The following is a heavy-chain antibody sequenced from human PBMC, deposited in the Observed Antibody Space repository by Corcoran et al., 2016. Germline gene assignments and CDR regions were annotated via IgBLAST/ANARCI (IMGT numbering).Heavy chain of an antibody. D-gene: IGHD4-17*01. V-gene: IGHV1-69*01. J-gene: IGHJ5*02. Sequence: QVQLVQSGAEVKKPGSSVKVSCKASGGTFSSYAISWVRQAPGQGLEWMGGIIPIFGTANYAQKFQGRVTITADESTSTAYMELSSLRSEDTAVEYCARRTTVTSGNRVGWFDPWGQGTLVTVSS. CDR3: ARRTTVTSGNRVGWFDP. CDR1: GGTFSSYA. CDR2: IIPIFGTA.